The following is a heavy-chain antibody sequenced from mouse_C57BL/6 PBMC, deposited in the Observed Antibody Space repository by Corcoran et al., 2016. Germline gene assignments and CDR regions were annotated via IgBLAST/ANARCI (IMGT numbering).Heavy chain of an antibody. CDR2: IYPGSGNT. J-gene: IGHJ4*01. CDR3: ARRWDGYYYAMDY. V-gene: IGHV1-76*01. Sequence: QVQLKQSGAELVRPGASVKLSCKASGYTFTDYYINWVKQRPGQGLEWIARIYPGSGNTYYNEKFKGKATLTAEKSSSTAYMQLSSLTSEDSAVYFCARRWDGYYYAMDYWGQGTSVTVSS. D-gene: IGHD4-1*01. CDR1: GYTFTDYY.